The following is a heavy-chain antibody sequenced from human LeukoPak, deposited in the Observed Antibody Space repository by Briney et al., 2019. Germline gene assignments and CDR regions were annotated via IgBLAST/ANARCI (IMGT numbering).Heavy chain of an antibody. CDR3: ARDRDVLLWFGGFDP. V-gene: IGHV1-18*01. Sequence: ASVKVSCKASGYTFTSYGISWVRQAPGQGLEWMGWISAYNGNTNYAQKLQGRVTMTTDTSTSTAYMELRSLRSDDTAVYYCARDRDVLLWFGGFDPWGQGTLVTVSS. J-gene: IGHJ5*02. CDR1: GYTFTSYG. CDR2: ISAYNGNT. D-gene: IGHD3-10*01.